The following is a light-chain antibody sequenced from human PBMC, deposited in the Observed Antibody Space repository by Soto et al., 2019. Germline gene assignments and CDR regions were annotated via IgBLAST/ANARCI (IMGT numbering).Light chain of an antibody. CDR2: GAS. V-gene: IGKV3-20*01. CDR1: QSLNTNY. CDR3: HQYDDPPRT. Sequence: EIVLTQSPGTLSLSPGERATLSCRASQSLNTNYLAWYQQKPGQAPRLLIYGASSRATDIPDRVSGSGSGTELTLTLSRLEAEDFAVYYWHQYDDPPRTFRQGTQVDI. J-gene: IGKJ1*01.